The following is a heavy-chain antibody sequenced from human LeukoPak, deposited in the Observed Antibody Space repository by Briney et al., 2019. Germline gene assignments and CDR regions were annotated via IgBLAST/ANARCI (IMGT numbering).Heavy chain of an antibody. J-gene: IGHJ4*02. Sequence: GGSLRLSCAASGFTFSSYTMNWVRQAPGKGLEWVSMIYSDGSTFYADSVKGRLSISRHSSENALYLQMNSLKPEDTAVYYCARVGVGTVAGNYFDDWGQGTLVTVSS. CDR3: ARVGVGTVAGNYFDD. V-gene: IGHV3-53*04. CDR2: IYSDGST. CDR1: GFTFSSYT. D-gene: IGHD6-19*01.